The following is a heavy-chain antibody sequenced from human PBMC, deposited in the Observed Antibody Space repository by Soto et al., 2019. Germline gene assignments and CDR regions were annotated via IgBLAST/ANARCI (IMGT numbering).Heavy chain of an antibody. D-gene: IGHD3-9*01. Sequence: ASVKVSCKASGYTFTGYYMHWVRQAPGQGLEWMGWINPNSGGTNYAQKFQGWVTMTRDTSISTAYMELSRLRSDDTAVYYCARVGFEAELGYVMDVWGQGTKVTVSS. CDR3: ARVGFEAELGYVMDV. V-gene: IGHV1-2*04. J-gene: IGHJ6*02. CDR1: GYTFTGYY. CDR2: INPNSGGT.